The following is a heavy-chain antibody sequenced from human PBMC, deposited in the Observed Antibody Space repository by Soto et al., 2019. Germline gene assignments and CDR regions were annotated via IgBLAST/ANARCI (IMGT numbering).Heavy chain of an antibody. CDR1: GASISGFY. V-gene: IGHV4-4*07. J-gene: IGHJ4*02. CDR2: IYATGTT. D-gene: IGHD2-21*02. Sequence: SETLSLTCTVSGASISGFYWSWIRKSAGKGLEWIGRIYATGTTDYNPSLKSRVMMSVDMSKNQFSLKLNSVTAADTSVYYCAGMLVPASRLSGLDSWGQGTRVTVSS. CDR3: AGMLVPASRLSGLDS.